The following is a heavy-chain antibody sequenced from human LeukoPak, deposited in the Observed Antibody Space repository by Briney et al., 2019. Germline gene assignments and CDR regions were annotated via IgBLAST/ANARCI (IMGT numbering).Heavy chain of an antibody. CDR1: GYSISSSHW. Sequence: PSDTLSLTCGVSGYSISSSHWWGWIRQPPGKGLEYIGYIYYNGNVYYNPSLRSRVTMSVDTSKNQFSLKLSSVTAVDSAVYYCARYDNRAYYALDVWGQGTMVTVSS. CDR2: IYYNGNV. V-gene: IGHV4-28*05. D-gene: IGHD3-22*01. CDR3: ARYDNRAYYALDV. J-gene: IGHJ3*01.